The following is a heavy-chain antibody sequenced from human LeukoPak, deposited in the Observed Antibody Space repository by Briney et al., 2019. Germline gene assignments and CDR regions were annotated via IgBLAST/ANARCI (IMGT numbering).Heavy chain of an antibody. Sequence: SETLSLTCTVSGGSISSYYWSWIRQPPGKGLEWIGYIYYSGSTNYNPSLKSRVTISVDTSKNQFSLKLSSVTAADTAVYYCARAEYYYDSSGYYYGDYFDYWGQGTLVTVSS. V-gene: IGHV4-59*01. D-gene: IGHD3-22*01. CDR3: ARAEYYYDSSGYYYGDYFDY. CDR1: GGSISSYY. CDR2: IYYSGST. J-gene: IGHJ4*02.